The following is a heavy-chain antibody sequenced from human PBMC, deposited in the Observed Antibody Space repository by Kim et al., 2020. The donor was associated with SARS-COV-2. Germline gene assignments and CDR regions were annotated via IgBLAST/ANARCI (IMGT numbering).Heavy chain of an antibody. CDR3: AKPTIRYFNWTCFDP. D-gene: IGHD3-9*01. Sequence: GGSLRLSCAASGFSFDGYTMHWVRQVPGKGLDWVSLITWDGGSIYYADPVKGRFTIFRDNNRNSLCLQMNSLRSEDTAFYYCAKPTIRYFNWTCFDPCGQGTLVSVSS. CDR1: GFSFDGYT. V-gene: IGHV3-43*01. CDR2: ITWDGGSI. J-gene: IGHJ5*02.